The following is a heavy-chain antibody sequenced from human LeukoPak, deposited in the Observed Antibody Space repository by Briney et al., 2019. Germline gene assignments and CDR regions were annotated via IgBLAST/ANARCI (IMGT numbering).Heavy chain of an antibody. CDR2: ISYDGSNK. CDR3: ARDLLRLAYCGGDCYSLDY. J-gene: IGHJ4*02. V-gene: IGHV3-30*04. CDR1: GFTFSSYA. Sequence: QTGGSLRLSCAASGFTFSSYAMHWVRQAPGKGLERVAVISYDGSNKYYADSVKGRFTISRDYSKNTLYLQMNSLRAEDTAVYYCARDLLRLAYCGGDCYSLDYWGQGTLVTVSS. D-gene: IGHD2-21*02.